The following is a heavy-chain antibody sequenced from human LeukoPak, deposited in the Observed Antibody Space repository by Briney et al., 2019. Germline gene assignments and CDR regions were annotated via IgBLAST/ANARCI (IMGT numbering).Heavy chain of an antibody. CDR3: AKPTGTHRY. V-gene: IGHV3-23*01. CDR1: GFTFSSSA. D-gene: IGHD1-1*01. CDR2: ISNDGGYT. J-gene: IGHJ4*02. Sequence: PGGSLRLSCAASGFTFSSSAMSWVRQAPGKGLEWVSAISNDGGYTYYADSVQGRFTISRDNSKSTLCLQMNSLRAEDTAVYYCAKPTGTHRYWGQGTLVTVSS.